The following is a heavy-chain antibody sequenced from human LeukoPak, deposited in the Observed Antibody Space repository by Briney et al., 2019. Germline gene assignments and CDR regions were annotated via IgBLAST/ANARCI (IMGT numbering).Heavy chain of an antibody. CDR1: GGSISSSSYY. Sequence: SETLSLTCTVSGGSISSSSYYWGWIRQPPGKGLEWIGSTYYSGSTYYNPSLKSRVTISVDTSKNQFSLKLSSVTAADTAVYYCARDPGANDDYFDYWGQGTLVTVSS. J-gene: IGHJ4*02. V-gene: IGHV4-39*07. CDR3: ARDPGANDDYFDY. D-gene: IGHD1-1*01. CDR2: TYYSGST.